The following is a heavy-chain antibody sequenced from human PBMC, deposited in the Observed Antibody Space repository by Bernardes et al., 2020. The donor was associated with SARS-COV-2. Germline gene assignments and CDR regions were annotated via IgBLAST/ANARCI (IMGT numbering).Heavy chain of an antibody. CDR2: LNEDGSIT. Sequence: GGSLRLSCVVSGFTFSTYWMHWVRQAPGKGLEWVSRLNEDGSITTYADSVKGRFTISRDNAKNTLYLQMHSLRVEDTATYYCVRDLAGGRGSWGQGTLVTVS. CDR3: VRDLAGGRGS. V-gene: IGHV3-74*01. J-gene: IGHJ4*02. CDR1: GFTFSTYW. D-gene: IGHD2-15*01.